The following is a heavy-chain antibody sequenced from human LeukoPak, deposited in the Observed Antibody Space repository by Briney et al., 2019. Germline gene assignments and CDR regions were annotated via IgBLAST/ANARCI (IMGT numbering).Heavy chain of an antibody. D-gene: IGHD6-19*01. Sequence: GASVKVSCKASGYTFTGYYMHWVRQAPGQGLEWMGWINPNSGGTNYAQKFQGRVTMTRDTSISTAYMELRRLRSDDTAVYYCARDRGRIAVAGSLAWFDPWGQGTLVTVSS. J-gene: IGHJ5*02. CDR1: GYTFTGYY. CDR3: ARDRGRIAVAGSLAWFDP. V-gene: IGHV1-2*02. CDR2: INPNSGGT.